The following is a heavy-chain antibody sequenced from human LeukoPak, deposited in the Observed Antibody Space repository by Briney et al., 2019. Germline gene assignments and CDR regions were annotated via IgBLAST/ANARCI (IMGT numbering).Heavy chain of an antibody. D-gene: IGHD3-10*02. CDR2: IRYDGSNK. Sequence: GGSLRLSCAASGFTFSRFSMHWVRQAPGKGLEWVAFIRYDGSNKSYADSVKGRFTISRDNSKNTLYLQMNSLRAEDTAVYYCAREGGRELSSGLDYWGQGTLVTVSS. CDR1: GFTFSRFS. J-gene: IGHJ4*02. CDR3: AREGGRELSSGLDY. V-gene: IGHV3-30*02.